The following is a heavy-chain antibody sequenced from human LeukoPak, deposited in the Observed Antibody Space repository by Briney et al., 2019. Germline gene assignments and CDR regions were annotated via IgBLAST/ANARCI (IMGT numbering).Heavy chain of an antibody. CDR3: ARDLDTMVRGVIGGYYYYMDV. V-gene: IGHV1-69*13. CDR1: GGTFSSYA. Sequence: SVKVSCKASGGTFSSYAISWVRQAPGQGLEWMGGIIPIFGTANYAQKFQGRVTITADESTSTAYMELSSLRSEDTAVYYCARDLDTMVRGVIGGYYYYMDVWGKGTTVTVSS. CDR2: IIPIFGTA. D-gene: IGHD3-10*01. J-gene: IGHJ6*03.